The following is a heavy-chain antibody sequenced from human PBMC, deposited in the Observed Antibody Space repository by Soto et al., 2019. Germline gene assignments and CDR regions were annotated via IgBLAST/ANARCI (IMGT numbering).Heavy chain of an antibody. CDR1: GGSISSGGYY. Sequence: LSLTCTVSGGSISSGGYYWSWIRQHPGKGLEWIGYIYYSGSTYYNPSLKSRVTISVDTSKNQFSLKLSSVTAADTAAYYCARAGLTYYDILTGYNAHNWFDPWGQGTLVTVSS. V-gene: IGHV4-31*03. J-gene: IGHJ5*02. D-gene: IGHD3-9*01. CDR2: IYYSGST. CDR3: ARAGLTYYDILTGYNAHNWFDP.